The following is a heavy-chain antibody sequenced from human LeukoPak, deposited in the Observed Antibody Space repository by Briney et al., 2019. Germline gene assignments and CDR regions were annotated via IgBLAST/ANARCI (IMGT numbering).Heavy chain of an antibody. Sequence: RASVKVSCKASGYTFTSYGISWVRQAPGQGLEWMGWISAYNGNTNYAQKLQGRVTMTTDTSTSTAYMELRSLRSDGTAVYYCARVESYYYDSSGYYPDYWGQGTLVTVSS. V-gene: IGHV1-18*01. CDR1: GYTFTSYG. CDR3: ARVESYYYDSSGYYPDY. D-gene: IGHD3-22*01. CDR2: ISAYNGNT. J-gene: IGHJ4*02.